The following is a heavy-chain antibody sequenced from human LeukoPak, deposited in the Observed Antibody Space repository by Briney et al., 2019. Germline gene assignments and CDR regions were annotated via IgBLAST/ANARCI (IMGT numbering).Heavy chain of an antibody. D-gene: IGHD6-6*01. Sequence: SLRLSCAASGFTSYEYAMRWVRQAPGKGLEWVSGISWNSGRICDADSVKGRFTISRDKAQNSIYLPINGLRTEDTAVYYCARSSYSSSSSVWGQGTMVTVSS. CDR3: ARSSYSSSSSV. CDR2: ISWNSGRI. J-gene: IGHJ3*01. V-gene: IGHV3-9*02. CDR1: GFTSYEYA.